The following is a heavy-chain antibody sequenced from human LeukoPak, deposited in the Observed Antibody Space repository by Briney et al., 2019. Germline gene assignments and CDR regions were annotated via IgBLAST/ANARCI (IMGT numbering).Heavy chain of an antibody. CDR2: IGGSVTST. CDR3: ARDRDRPYFDY. CDR1: GFTFNTYA. Sequence: GGSLRLSCAASGFTFNTYAMSWVRQAPGKGLEWVSAIGGSVTSTYYAASVKGRFTISRDNSDNTLYLQMSSLRAEDTAICYCARDRDRPYFDYWGQGTLVTVSS. J-gene: IGHJ4*02. V-gene: IGHV3-23*01.